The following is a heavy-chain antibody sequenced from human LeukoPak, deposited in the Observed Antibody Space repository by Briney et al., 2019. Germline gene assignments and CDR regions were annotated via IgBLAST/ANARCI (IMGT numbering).Heavy chain of an antibody. CDR3: ARGPHTGVNYYDSSGYYY. V-gene: IGHV4-4*07. J-gene: IGHJ4*02. Sequence: PSETLSLTCSVSGGSISSYFWSWIRQPAGKGLEWIGRIYSSGNTNYNPSLKSRVTISVDTSKNQFSLKLSSVTAADTAVYYCARGPHTGVNYYDSSGYYYWGQETLVTVSS. D-gene: IGHD3-22*01. CDR1: GGSISSYF. CDR2: IYSSGNT.